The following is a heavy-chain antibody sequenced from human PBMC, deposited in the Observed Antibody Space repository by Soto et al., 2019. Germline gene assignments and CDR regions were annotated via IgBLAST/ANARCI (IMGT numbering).Heavy chain of an antibody. CDR3: ARDAQGVVNNYFDY. CDR2: ISYDGSNK. CDR1: GFTFSSYA. V-gene: IGHV3-30-3*01. J-gene: IGHJ4*02. D-gene: IGHD3-3*01. Sequence: QVQLVESGGGVVQPGRSLRLSCAASGFTFSSYAMHWVRQAPGKGLEWVAVISYDGSNKYYADSVKGRFTISRDNFKNTLYLQMNSLRAEDTAVYYCARDAQGVVNNYFDYWGQGTLVTVSS.